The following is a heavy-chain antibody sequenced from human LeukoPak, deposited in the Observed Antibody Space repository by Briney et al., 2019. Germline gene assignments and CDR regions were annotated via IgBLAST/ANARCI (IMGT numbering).Heavy chain of an antibody. Sequence: SGGSLRLSCAASGFTFSSYSMNWVRQAPGKGLEWVSSISSSSSYIYYADSVKGRFTISRDNAKNSLYLQMNSLRAEDTAVYYCARVGFSYASGPLFDYWGQGTLVTVSS. V-gene: IGHV3-21*01. CDR1: GFTFSSYS. J-gene: IGHJ4*02. CDR3: ARVGFSYASGPLFDY. CDR2: ISSSSSYI. D-gene: IGHD2-2*01.